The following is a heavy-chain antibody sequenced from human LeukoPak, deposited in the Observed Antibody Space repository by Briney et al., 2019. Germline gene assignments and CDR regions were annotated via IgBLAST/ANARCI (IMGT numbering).Heavy chain of an antibody. CDR3: ARARKVLRYFDWLGSFDY. CDR1: GGSISSGGYS. V-gene: IGHV4-30-2*01. CDR2: IYHSGST. Sequence: SETLSLTCAVSGGSISSGGYSWSWIRQPPGKGLEWIGYIYHSGSTYYNPSLKSRVTISVDRSKNQFSLKLSFVTAADTAVYYCARARKVLRYFDWLGSFDYWGQGTLVTVSS. J-gene: IGHJ4*02. D-gene: IGHD3-9*01.